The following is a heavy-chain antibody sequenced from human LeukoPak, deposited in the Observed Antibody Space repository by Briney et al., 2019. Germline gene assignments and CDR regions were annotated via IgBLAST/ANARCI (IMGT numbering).Heavy chain of an antibody. D-gene: IGHD4/OR15-4a*01. J-gene: IGHJ4*02. V-gene: IGHV3-7*01. CDR2: IKQDGNEK. Sequence: GGSLRLSCAASGFTFSSYAMSWVRQAPGKGLEWVANIKQDGNEKYYADSVKGRFTISRDNGKNSLDLQMNSLRADDTAVYYCARDTLGEGEDANYAVYYFDYWGQGTVVTVSS. CDR1: GFTFSSYA. CDR3: ARDTLGEGEDANYAVYYFDY.